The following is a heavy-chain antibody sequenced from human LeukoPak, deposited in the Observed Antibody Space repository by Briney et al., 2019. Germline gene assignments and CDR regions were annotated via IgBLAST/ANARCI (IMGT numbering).Heavy chain of an antibody. J-gene: IGHJ6*04. V-gene: IGHV3-21*01. D-gene: IGHD2-15*01. CDR3: ARIRLGYCSGGSCYSKYYYYGMDV. CDR1: EFTFRSYS. Sequence: PGGPLRLSGAAFEFTFRSYSMAWVRQAPGKGLDWFSSISSISSYIYYAGPVKGRFTISRDNAKNSLYLQMNSLRAEDTAVYYCARIRLGYCSGGSCYSKYYYYGMDVWGKGNTVTVSS. CDR2: ISSISSYI.